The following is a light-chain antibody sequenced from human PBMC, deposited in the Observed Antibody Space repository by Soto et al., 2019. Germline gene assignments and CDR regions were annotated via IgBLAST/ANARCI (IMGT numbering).Light chain of an antibody. V-gene: IGKV1-5*01. CDR2: DAS. CDR3: QQTYTNPLT. CDR1: QSISSW. Sequence: DIQMTQSPSTLSASVGDRVTITCRASQSISSWLAWYQQKPGKAPKLLIYDASSLQIGVPSRFSGSGSGTEFTLTLSRLQPEDFASYYCQQTYTNPLTFGGGTKVDIK. J-gene: IGKJ4*01.